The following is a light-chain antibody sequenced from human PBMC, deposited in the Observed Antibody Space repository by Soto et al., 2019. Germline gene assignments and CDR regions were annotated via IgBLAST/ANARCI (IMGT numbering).Light chain of an antibody. V-gene: IGLV2-14*01. CDR1: SSDVGGYNY. Sequence: QSALTQPASVSGSPGQSITISCAGTSSDVGGYNYVSWYQQHPGKAPKVMIYEVNYRPSGVSDRFSGSKSGNTASLTISGLQAEDEADYYCSSYTPSSTQVCGGGTQVTVL. CDR3: SSYTPSSTQV. J-gene: IGLJ3*02. CDR2: EVN.